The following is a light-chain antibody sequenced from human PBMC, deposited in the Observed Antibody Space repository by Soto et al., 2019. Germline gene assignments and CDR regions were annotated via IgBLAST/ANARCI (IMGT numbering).Light chain of an antibody. V-gene: IGKV1-5*03. CDR2: KAS. J-gene: IGKJ5*01. CDR1: QSINNW. Sequence: DLQMTQSKSTLSASVGYRLTITCPASQSINNWLAWYQKKPGRAPKLLIYKASVLETVAPSRFSGTGSGTEFTLTINGLQPDDFATYYCQQYSSYSPITFGQGRLLEV. CDR3: QQYSSYSPIT.